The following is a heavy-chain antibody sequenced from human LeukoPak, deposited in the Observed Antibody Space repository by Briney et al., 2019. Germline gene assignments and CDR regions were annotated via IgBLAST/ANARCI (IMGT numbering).Heavy chain of an antibody. Sequence: ASVKVSCKASGYIFTSYYMHWVRQAPGQGLEWMGIINPSGGSTSYAQKFQGRVTMIRDTSTSTFYMELNSLRSEDTAVYYCARDREWKYNTSPDAFDIWGQGTMVTVSS. CDR3: ARDREWKYNTSPDAFDI. D-gene: IGHD1-14*01. J-gene: IGHJ3*02. CDR2: INPSGGST. V-gene: IGHV1-46*01. CDR1: GYIFTSYY.